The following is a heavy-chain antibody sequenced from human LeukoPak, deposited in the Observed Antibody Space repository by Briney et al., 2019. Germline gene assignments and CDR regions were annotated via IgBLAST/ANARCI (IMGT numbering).Heavy chain of an antibody. D-gene: IGHD2-21*01. CDR1: GYSFTSYW. V-gene: IGHV5-51*01. CDR2: IYPGDSDT. Sequence: GESLKISCKGSGYSFTSYWIGWVRQMPGKGLEWMGIIYPGDSDTRYSPSFQGQVTISADKSISTAYLQWSSLKASDIAMYYCARRAYCGGDCYPFDYWGQGTLVTVSS. J-gene: IGHJ4*02. CDR3: ARRAYCGGDCYPFDY.